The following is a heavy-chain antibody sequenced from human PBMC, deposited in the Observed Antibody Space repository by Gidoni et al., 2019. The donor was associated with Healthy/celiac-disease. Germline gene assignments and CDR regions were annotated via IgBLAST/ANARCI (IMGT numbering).Heavy chain of an antibody. CDR1: GGSISSYS. V-gene: IGHV4-59*01. J-gene: IGHJ5*02. CDR2: IYYSGST. D-gene: IGHD3-22*01. Sequence: QVQLQESVPGLVKPSETLSLPCTLSGGSISSYSWSWIRQPPGKGLEWIGYIYYSGSTNYNPSLKSRVTISVDTSKNQFSLKLSSVTAADTAVYYCARARHYYDSSGYGNNWFDPWGQGTLVTVSS. CDR3: ARARHYYDSSGYGNNWFDP.